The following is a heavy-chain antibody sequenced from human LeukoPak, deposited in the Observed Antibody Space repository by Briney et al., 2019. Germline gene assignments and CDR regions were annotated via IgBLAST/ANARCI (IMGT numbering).Heavy chain of an antibody. CDR1: GGSFSGYY. CDR2: INHSGST. D-gene: IGHD2-21*02. CDR3: ARGVVVTAFTYAFDI. Sequence: SETLSLTCAVYGGSFSGYYWSWIRQPPGKGLEWIGEINHSGSTNYNPSLKSRVTISVDTSKNQFSLKLSSVTAADTAVYYCARGVVVTAFTYAFDIWGQGTMVTVSP. V-gene: IGHV4-34*01. J-gene: IGHJ3*02.